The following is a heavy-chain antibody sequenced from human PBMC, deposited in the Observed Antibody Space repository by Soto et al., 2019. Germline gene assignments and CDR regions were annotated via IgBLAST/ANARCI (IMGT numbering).Heavy chain of an antibody. J-gene: IGHJ4*02. V-gene: IGHV3-72*01. CDR2: TRNKVNGYTT. Sequence: EVQLVESGGGLVQPGGSLRLSCAVSGFTFSDHYMDWVRQAPGKGLEWIGRTRNKVNGYTTEYAASVKGRFTIASDDSENALYLQTDGLKSEDTAVYYCARAFYGSGSYSLDSWGQGTLVTVSS. CDR1: GFTFSDHY. D-gene: IGHD3-10*01. CDR3: ARAFYGSGSYSLDS.